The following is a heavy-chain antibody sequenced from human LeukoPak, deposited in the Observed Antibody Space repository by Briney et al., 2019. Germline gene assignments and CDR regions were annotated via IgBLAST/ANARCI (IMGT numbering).Heavy chain of an antibody. D-gene: IGHD4-17*01. CDR1: GGAINSSGYY. CDR2: MYSGGNT. V-gene: IGHV4-39*01. CDR3: ARHDGDYVGSYYFDY. J-gene: IGHJ4*02. Sequence: SETLSLTCTVSGGAINSSGYYWGWIRQPPGKGLEWIGSMYSGGNTYYNPSLKSRVTISVDTSKSQFSLRLSSVTAADTAVYYCARHDGDYVGSYYFDYWGQGTLVTVSS.